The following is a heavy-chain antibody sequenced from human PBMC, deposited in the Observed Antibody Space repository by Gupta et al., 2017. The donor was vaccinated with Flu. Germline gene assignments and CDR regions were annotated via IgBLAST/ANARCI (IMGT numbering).Heavy chain of an antibody. CDR2: ISWNSGSI. CDR1: GFTFDDYA. J-gene: IGHJ3*02. Sequence: EVQLVESGGGLVQPGRSLRLSCAASGFTFDDYAMHWVRQAPGKGLEWVSGISWNSGSIGYADSVKGRFTISRDNAKNSLYLQMNSLRAEDTALYYCAKDTRVRGVLPSAFDIWGQGTMVTVSS. V-gene: IGHV3-9*01. CDR3: AKDTRVRGVLPSAFDI. D-gene: IGHD3-10*01.